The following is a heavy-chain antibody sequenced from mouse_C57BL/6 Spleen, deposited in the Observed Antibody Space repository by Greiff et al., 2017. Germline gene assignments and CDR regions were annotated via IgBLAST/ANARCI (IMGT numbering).Heavy chain of an antibody. J-gene: IGHJ4*01. CDR3: GTTVVAGDYYAMDD. CDR2: IYPVSGET. D-gene: IGHD1-1*01. Sequence: QVQLQQSGAELVSPGASVTLSCKASGYTFTDYIMNWVKKRPGQGLEWIGRIYPVSGETNYNQKFMGKATFSVDRSSSTVYMVLNSLTSEDPAVYYCGTTVVAGDYYAMDDWGQGTSVTVAS. CDR1: GYTFTDYI. V-gene: IGHV1-11*01.